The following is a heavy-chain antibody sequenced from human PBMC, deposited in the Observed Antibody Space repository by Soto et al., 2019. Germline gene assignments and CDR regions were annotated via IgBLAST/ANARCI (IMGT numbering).Heavy chain of an antibody. CDR2: LNYNGAYI. CDR3: ARIDTGGYNYYYYGMDA. V-gene: IGHV3-21*01. CDR1: GFAFSSHS. J-gene: IGHJ6*02. D-gene: IGHD2-8*02. Sequence: PGGSLRLSCEASGFAFSSHSIDWVRQAPGKGLEWVSSLNYNGAYIYYADSVRGRFTISRDNAKNSLYLQMNSLSAEDTAVYYCARIDTGGYNYYYYGMDAWGQGTTVTVSS.